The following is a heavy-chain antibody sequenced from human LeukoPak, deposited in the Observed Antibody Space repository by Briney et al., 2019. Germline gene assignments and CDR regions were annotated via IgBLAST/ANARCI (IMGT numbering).Heavy chain of an antibody. D-gene: IGHD6-19*01. CDR1: GFTFSNYG. Sequence: GGSLRLSCAASGFTFSNYGMHWVRQAPGKGLEWLALIWYDGSNMYYADSVRGRFTISRDNPKNTLYLQMNSLRADDTAVYYCVKAEFAEQWLAPFDNWGQGTLVTVSS. J-gene: IGHJ4*02. CDR2: IWYDGSNM. V-gene: IGHV3-33*06. CDR3: VKAEFAEQWLAPFDN.